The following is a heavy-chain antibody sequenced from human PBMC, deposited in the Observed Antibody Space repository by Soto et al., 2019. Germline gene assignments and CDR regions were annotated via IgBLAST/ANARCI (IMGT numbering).Heavy chain of an antibody. J-gene: IGHJ6*02. D-gene: IGHD2-2*01. Sequence: EGSLRLSCAASGFTFSNYGMHWVRQTPGKGLEWVALILYDGSNKYYADSVKGRFTISRDNSKNTLYLQVSSLRAEDTAVYYCAKSRDAYNFYFYYGMDVWGQGTTVTVSS. CDR3: AKSRDAYNFYFYYGMDV. CDR1: GFTFSNYG. V-gene: IGHV3-30*18. CDR2: ILYDGSNK.